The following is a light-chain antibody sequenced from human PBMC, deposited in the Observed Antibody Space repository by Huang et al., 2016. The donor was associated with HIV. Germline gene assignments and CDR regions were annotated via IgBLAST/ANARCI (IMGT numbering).Light chain of an antibody. Sequence: EVVMTQSPANLSMSPGERATLSCRASQSVSTKLAWYQHKPGQAPRLLMYGASTRATGIPARFSGSGSGTEFTLTISSLQSEDFAVYYCQHYNNWPPFTFGPGTKVDIK. V-gene: IGKV3-15*01. J-gene: IGKJ3*01. CDR1: QSVSTK. CDR3: QHYNNWPPFT. CDR2: GAS.